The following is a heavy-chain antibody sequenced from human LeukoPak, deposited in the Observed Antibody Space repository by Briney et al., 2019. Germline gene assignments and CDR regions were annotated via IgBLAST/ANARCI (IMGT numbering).Heavy chain of an antibody. CDR2: ISAYNGNT. Sequence: GASVKVSCKASGYTFTSYGISWVRQAPGQGLEWMGWISAYNGNTNYAQKLQGRVTMTTDTSTSTAYMELRSLRSDDTAVYYCARTRSEWLSDGLLVFDIWGQETMVTVSS. J-gene: IGHJ3*02. V-gene: IGHV1-18*01. D-gene: IGHD3-3*01. CDR1: GYTFTSYG. CDR3: ARTRSEWLSDGLLVFDI.